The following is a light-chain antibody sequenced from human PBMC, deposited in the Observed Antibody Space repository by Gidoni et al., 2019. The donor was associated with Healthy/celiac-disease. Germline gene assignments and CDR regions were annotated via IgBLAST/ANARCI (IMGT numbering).Light chain of an antibody. V-gene: IGKV1-39*01. CDR3: QQSYSTPLT. CDR1: QSISSY. Sequence: DIQMTQSPSSLSASVGDRATITCRASQSISSYLNWYQQKPGKAPKLLIDAASSLQSGVPSRFSGSGSGTDFTLTISSLQPEDFATYYCQQSYSTPLTFGGGTKVEIK. CDR2: AAS. J-gene: IGKJ4*01.